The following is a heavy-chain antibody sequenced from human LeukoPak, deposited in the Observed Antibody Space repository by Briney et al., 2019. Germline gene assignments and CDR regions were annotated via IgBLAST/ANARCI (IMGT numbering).Heavy chain of an antibody. CDR1: GYTFTTYP. Sequence: ASVKVSCKASGYTFTTYPINWVRQAPGKGLEWMGGFDPEDGETIYAQKFQGRVTMTEDTSTDTAYMELSSLRSEDTAVYYCATAEDTAMVKYYFDYWGQGTLVTVSS. D-gene: IGHD5-18*01. V-gene: IGHV1-24*01. J-gene: IGHJ4*02. CDR3: ATAEDTAMVKYYFDY. CDR2: FDPEDGET.